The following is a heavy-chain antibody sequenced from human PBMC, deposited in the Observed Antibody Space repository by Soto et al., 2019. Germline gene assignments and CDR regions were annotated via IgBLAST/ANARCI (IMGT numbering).Heavy chain of an antibody. Sequence: SETLSLTCTVSGGSVSSGSYYWSWIRQPPGKGLEWIGYIYYSGSTNYNPSLKSRVTISVDASKNQFSLKLSSVTAADTAVYYCVSGRGTPLKPPIIHYPGQATLVSGSS. CDR2: IYYSGST. CDR1: GGSVSSGSYY. D-gene: IGHD2-21*01. CDR3: VSGRGTPLKPPIIHY. V-gene: IGHV4-61*01. J-gene: IGHJ4*02.